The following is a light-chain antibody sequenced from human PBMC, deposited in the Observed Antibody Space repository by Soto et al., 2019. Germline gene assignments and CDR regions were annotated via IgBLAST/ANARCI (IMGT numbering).Light chain of an antibody. CDR3: QQYGTSPFT. CDR2: GAS. CDR1: QSVSNNY. Sequence: EIVLTQSPGTLSLSPGERATLSCRASQSVSNNYLAWYQQKPGQAPRLIISGASNRATGIPDRVSGSGSGTVFTLDISRLAPEDFAEYYCQQYGTSPFTFGPGTKVDLK. V-gene: IGKV3-20*01. J-gene: IGKJ3*01.